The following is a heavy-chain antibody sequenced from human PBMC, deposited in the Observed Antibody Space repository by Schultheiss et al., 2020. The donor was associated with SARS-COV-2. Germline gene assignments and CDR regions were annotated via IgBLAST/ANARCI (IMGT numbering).Heavy chain of an antibody. CDR2: ISYDGSNK. Sequence: GGSLRLSCAASGFTFSSYGMHWVRQAPGKGLEWVAVISYDGSNKYYADSVKGRFTISRDNSKNTLYLQMNSLRAEDTAVYYCASYRYCSGGSCYGADYYYGMDVWGQGTTVTVSS. D-gene: IGHD2-15*01. CDR1: GFTFSSYG. V-gene: IGHV3-30*03. CDR3: ASYRYCSGGSCYGADYYYGMDV. J-gene: IGHJ6*02.